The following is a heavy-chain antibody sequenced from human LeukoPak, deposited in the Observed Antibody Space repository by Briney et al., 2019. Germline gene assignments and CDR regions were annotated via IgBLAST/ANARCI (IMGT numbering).Heavy chain of an antibody. D-gene: IGHD3-22*01. CDR1: GFTFGDYA. J-gene: IGHJ3*02. V-gene: IGHV3-49*03. CDR3: TREKDYDSSGYYAWHAFDI. CDR2: IRSKAYGGTT. Sequence: PGGSLRLSCTASGFTFGDYAMSWFRQAPGKGLEWVGFIRSKAYGGTTEYAASVKGRFTISRDDSKSIAYLQMNSLKTEDTAVYYCTREKDYDSSGYYAWHAFDIWGQGTMVTVSS.